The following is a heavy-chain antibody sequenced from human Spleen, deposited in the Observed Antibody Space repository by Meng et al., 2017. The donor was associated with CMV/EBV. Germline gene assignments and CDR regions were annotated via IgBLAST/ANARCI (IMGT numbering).Heavy chain of an antibody. CDR2: INPNSGDT. J-gene: IGHJ4*02. CDR3: ARGSASGYDFRSAYYISDYFDS. V-gene: IGHV1-2*02. D-gene: IGHD3-3*01. Sequence: SVKVSCKASGYTFTGYYLHWVRQAPGQGLEWMGWINPNSGDTKYAQKFQDIVTMTRDTSISTVHMELSRLTSDDTAVYYCARGSASGYDFRSAYYISDYFDSWGQGTLVTVSS. CDR1: GYTFTGYY.